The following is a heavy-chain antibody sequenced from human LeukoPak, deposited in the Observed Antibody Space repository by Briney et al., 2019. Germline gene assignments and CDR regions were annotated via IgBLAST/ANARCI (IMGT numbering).Heavy chain of an antibody. J-gene: IGHJ6*03. CDR1: GGSISSSSYY. V-gene: IGHV4-39*01. CDR3: ARALGIVAALDYYYMDV. D-gene: IGHD5-12*01. Sequence: PSETLSLTCTVSGGSISSSSYYWGWIRQPPGKGLEWIGNIYYSGSTDYNPSLKSRVTISVDTSKNQFSLKLSSVTAADTAVYYCARALGIVAALDYYYMDVWGKGTTVTVSS. CDR2: IYYSGST.